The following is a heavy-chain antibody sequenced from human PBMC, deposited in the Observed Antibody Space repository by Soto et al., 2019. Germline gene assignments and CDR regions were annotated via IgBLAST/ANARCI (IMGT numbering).Heavy chain of an antibody. CDR3: ARERSRSSWFDY. V-gene: IGHV1-69*13. J-gene: IGHJ4*02. D-gene: IGHD6-13*01. Sequence: ASVKVSCKASGGTFSSYAISWVRQAPGQGLEWMGGIIPIFGTANYAQKFQGRVTITADESTSTAYMELSSLRSEDTAVYYCARERSRSSWFDYWGQGTLVTVSS. CDR1: GGTFSSYA. CDR2: IIPIFGTA.